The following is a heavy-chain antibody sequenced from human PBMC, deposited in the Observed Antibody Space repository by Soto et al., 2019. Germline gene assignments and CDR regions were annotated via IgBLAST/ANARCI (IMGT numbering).Heavy chain of an antibody. Sequence: SETLSLTCAVYGGSFSGYYWSWIRQPPGKGLEWIGETNHSGSTNYNPSLKSRVTVSVDTSKNQFSLKLSSVTAADTAVYYCARVGALKFTNYWGQGTLVTVSS. CDR1: GGSFSGYY. J-gene: IGHJ4*02. CDR3: ARVGALKFTNY. V-gene: IGHV4-34*01. CDR2: TNHSGST. D-gene: IGHD3-3*01.